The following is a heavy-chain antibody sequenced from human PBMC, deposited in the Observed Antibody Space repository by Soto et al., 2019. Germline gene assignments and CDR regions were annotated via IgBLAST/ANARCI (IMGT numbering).Heavy chain of an antibody. CDR1: GFDVSSNY. D-gene: IGHD4-17*01. J-gene: IGHJ3*01. V-gene: IGHV3-53*04. CDR2: IYSGGTT. Sequence: EVQLVESGGGLVQPGGSLRLSCAASGFDVSSNYMSWVRQAPGKGLEWVSLIYSGGTTYYADSVKGRFTISRHSSKNTLYLQMNSLRVEDTAVNDCAGRTYGWGQGTMVTVSA. CDR3: AGRTYG.